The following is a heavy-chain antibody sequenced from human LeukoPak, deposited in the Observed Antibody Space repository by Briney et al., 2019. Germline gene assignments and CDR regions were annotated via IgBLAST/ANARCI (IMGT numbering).Heavy chain of an antibody. CDR1: GFTFDDYA. CDR3: AKDMGIVSGKGCGAFDI. D-gene: IGHD3-10*01. CDR2: ISWNSGSI. Sequence: GRSLRLSCAASGFTFDDYAMHWVRQAPGKGLEWVSGISWNSGSIGYADSVKGRFTISRDNAKNSLYLQMNSLRAEDTALYYCAKDMGIVSGKGCGAFDIWGQGTMVTVSS. J-gene: IGHJ3*02. V-gene: IGHV3-9*01.